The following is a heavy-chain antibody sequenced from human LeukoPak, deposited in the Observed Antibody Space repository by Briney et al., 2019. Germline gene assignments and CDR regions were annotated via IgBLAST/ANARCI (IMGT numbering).Heavy chain of an antibody. Sequence: GGSLRLSCAASGFTFSSYWMSWVRQAPGKGLEWVAVIWYDGSNKYYADSVKGRFTISRDNSKNTLYLQMNSLRAEDTAVYYCAKDYPTPAHWGQGTLVTVSS. CDR1: GFTFSSYW. V-gene: IGHV3-33*06. CDR2: IWYDGSNK. CDR3: AKDYPTPAH. J-gene: IGHJ4*02.